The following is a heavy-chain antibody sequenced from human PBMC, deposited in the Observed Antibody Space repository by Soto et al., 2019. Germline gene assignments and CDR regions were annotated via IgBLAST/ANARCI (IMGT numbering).Heavy chain of an antibody. J-gene: IGHJ4*02. CDR2: ISSSGSTI. V-gene: IGHV3-11*01. CDR1: GFNFRYYY. CDR3: ATHEGYFDS. Sequence: GGSMILSCTAAGFNFRYYYGSWIRQAPGKGLEWVSYISSSGSTIYYADSVKGRFTISRDNAKNSLYLQMNSLRAEDTAVYYCATHEGYFDSWGQGTLVTVSS.